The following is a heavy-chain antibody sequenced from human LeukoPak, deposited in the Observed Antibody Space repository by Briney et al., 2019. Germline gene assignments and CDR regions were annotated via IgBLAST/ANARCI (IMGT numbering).Heavy chain of an antibody. Sequence: GGSLKLSCAASGFTFSGSTIHWVRQASGKGLEWVGRIRSKANSYATAYAASVKGRFTVSRDDSKNTAHLQMNSLKTDDTAVYFCTRFWDQGLDYWGQGTLVTVSS. J-gene: IGHJ4*02. CDR3: TRFWDQGLDY. CDR1: GFTFSGST. CDR2: IRSKANSYAT. V-gene: IGHV3-73*01. D-gene: IGHD3-16*01.